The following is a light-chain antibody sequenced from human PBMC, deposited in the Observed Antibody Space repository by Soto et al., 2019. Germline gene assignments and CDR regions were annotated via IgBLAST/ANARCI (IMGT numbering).Light chain of an antibody. CDR1: QDISNY. CDR2: TSS. Sequence: DIQMTQSPSSLSASVGDRATITCRASQDISNYLSWYQQKPGKVPKLLIYTSSTLQSGVPSRFSGSGSGTDFTLTISSLQPEDVATYYCQKHDNAPLTFGGGTKVEIK. V-gene: IGKV1-27*01. CDR3: QKHDNAPLT. J-gene: IGKJ4*01.